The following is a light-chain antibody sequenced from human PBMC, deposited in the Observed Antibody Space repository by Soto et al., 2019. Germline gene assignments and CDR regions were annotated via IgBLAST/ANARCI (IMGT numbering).Light chain of an antibody. J-gene: IGLJ1*01. CDR3: QAWDSSTAV. CDR2: QDS. V-gene: IGLV3-1*01. Sequence: SYELTQPPSVSVSPGQTASITCSGDKLGDKYACWYQQKPGQSPVLVIYQDSKRPSGIPERFSGSNSGNTATLTISGTQAMDEADYCCQAWDSSTAVFGTGTKVTVL. CDR1: KLGDKY.